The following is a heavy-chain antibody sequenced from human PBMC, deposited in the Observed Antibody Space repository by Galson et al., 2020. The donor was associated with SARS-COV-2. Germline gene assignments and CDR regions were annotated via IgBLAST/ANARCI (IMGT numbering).Heavy chain of an antibody. D-gene: IGHD3-3*01. CDR2: IYYSGST. CDR1: AGSLSSGGYY. Sequence: SETLSLTCPVSAGSLSSGGYYWSWLRQHPGKGLEWIGYIYYSGSTYYNPSLKSRVTISVDTSKNQFSLKLSSVTAAGTAVYYCAGGITIFGVVIRDAFDFWGQGTMVTVSS. V-gene: IGHV4-31*03. CDR3: AGGITIFGVVIRDAFDF. J-gene: IGHJ3*01.